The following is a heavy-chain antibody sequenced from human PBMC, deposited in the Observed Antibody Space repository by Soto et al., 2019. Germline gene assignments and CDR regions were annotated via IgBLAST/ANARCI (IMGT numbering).Heavy chain of an antibody. D-gene: IGHD1-1*01. CDR3: VRDGTKTLRDWFDP. J-gene: IGHJ5*02. Sequence: PSETLSLTCTVSGASISGFYWSWVRKSAGKGLEWIGRIYATGTTDYNPSLKSRVMMSVDTCKKQFSLKLRSVSAADTAVYYCVRDGTKTLRDWFDPWGQGMSVTVSS. CDR1: GASISGFY. V-gene: IGHV4-4*07. CDR2: IYATGTT.